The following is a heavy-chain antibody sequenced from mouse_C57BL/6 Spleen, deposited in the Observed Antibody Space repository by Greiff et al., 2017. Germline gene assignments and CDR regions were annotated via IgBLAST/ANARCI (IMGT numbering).Heavy chain of an antibody. CDR3: ARREAITTVVNYFDY. J-gene: IGHJ2*01. V-gene: IGHV1-50*01. CDR1: GYTFTSYW. CDR2: IDPSDSYT. D-gene: IGHD1-1*01. Sequence: QVQLQQPGAELVKPGASVKLSCKASGYTFTSYWMQWVKQRPGQGLEWIGEIDPSDSYTNYNQKFKGKATLTVDTSSSTAYMQLSSLTSEDSAVYYCARREAITTVVNYFDYWGQGTTLTVSS.